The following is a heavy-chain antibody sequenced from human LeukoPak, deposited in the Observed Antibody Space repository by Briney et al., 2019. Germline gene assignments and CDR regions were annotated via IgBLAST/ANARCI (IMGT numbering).Heavy chain of an antibody. J-gene: IGHJ4*02. D-gene: IGHD3-22*01. CDR1: GHTFTSYG. CDR3: AREAEGYDSSGYVDY. CDR2: ISAYNGNT. V-gene: IGHV1-18*01. Sequence: ASVKVSCKASGHTFTSYGISWVRQAPGQGLEWMGWISAYNGNTNYAQKLQGRVTMTTDTSTSTAYMELRSLRSDDTAVYYCAREAEGYDSSGYVDYWGQGTLVTVSS.